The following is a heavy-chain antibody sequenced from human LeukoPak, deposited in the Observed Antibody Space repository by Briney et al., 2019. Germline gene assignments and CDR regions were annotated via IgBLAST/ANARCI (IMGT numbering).Heavy chain of an antibody. V-gene: IGHV4-4*02. CDR1: LDSTTSNF. CDR2: IYHSGST. D-gene: IGHD6-19*01. J-gene: IGHJ4*02. CDR3: AREILVDSSGTRYYFDY. Sequence: SETLSLTCTVSLDSTTSNFWSWVRQPPGKGLEWIGEIYHSGSTNYNPSLKSRVTISVDKSKNQFSLKLSSVTAADTAVYYCAREILVDSSGTRYYFDYWGQGTLVTVSS.